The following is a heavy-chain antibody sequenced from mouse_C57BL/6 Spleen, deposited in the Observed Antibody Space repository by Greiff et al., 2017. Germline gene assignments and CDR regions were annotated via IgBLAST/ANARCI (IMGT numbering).Heavy chain of an antibody. CDR2: ISYDGSN. CDR1: GYSITSGSY. Sequence: DVQLQESGPGLVKPSQSLSLTCSVTGYSITSGSYWNCLRPFPGNKLEWMGYISYDGSNNYNPSLKNRISITRDTSKNQFFLKLNSVTTEDTATYCCARERDDCDSSSYVEVWGTGTTVTVSS. V-gene: IGHV3-6*01. D-gene: IGHD1-1*01. J-gene: IGHJ1*03. CDR3: ARERDDCDSSSYVEV.